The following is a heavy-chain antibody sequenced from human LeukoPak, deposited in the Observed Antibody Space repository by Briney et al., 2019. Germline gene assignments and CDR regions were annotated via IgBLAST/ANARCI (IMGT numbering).Heavy chain of an antibody. CDR3: ARVVLRLGELSFDY. J-gene: IGHJ4*02. CDR1: GGSISSGDYY. D-gene: IGHD3-16*02. CDR2: IYYSGST. Sequence: SETQSLTCTVSGGSISSGDYYWSWIRQPPGKGLEWIGYIYYSGSTYYNPSLKSRVTISVDTSKNQFSLKLSSVTAADTAVYYCARVVLRLGELSFDYWGQGTLVTVSS. V-gene: IGHV4-30-4*01.